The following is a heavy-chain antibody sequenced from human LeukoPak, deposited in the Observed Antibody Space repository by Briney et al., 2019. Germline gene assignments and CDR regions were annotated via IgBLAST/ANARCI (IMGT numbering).Heavy chain of an antibody. J-gene: IGHJ5*02. CDR3: ARQGSLSYCSGGSCWFDP. CDR1: GGSISSYY. D-gene: IGHD2-15*01. CDR2: IYYSGNT. Sequence: SETLSLTCTVSGGSISSYYWGWIRQPPGKGLEWIGSIYYSGNTYSNPSLKSRVTISVDTSKNQFSLKLYSVAAADTAVYHCARQGSLSYCSGGSCWFDPWGQGTLVTVSS. V-gene: IGHV4-39*01.